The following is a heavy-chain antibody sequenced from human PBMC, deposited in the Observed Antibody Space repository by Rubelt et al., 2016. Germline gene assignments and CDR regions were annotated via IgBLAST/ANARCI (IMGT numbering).Heavy chain of an antibody. D-gene: IGHD3-22*01. J-gene: IGHJ4*02. CDR1: GYSISSGYY. CDR3: ARESELNTMRVVGTCDY. CDR2: IYHSGST. V-gene: IGHV4-38-2*02. Sequence: QVQLQESGPGLVKPSETLSLTCTVSGYSISSGYYWGWIRQPPGKGLEWIGSIYHSGSTYYNPSVKVVVRSEVKQSRNQFSRSVSLVPAVETAEYYWARESELNTMRVVGTCDYWGQGTLVTVSS.